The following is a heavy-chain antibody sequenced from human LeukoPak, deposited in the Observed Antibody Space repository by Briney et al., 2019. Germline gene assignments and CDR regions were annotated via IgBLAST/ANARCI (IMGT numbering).Heavy chain of an antibody. J-gene: IGHJ4*02. CDR2: IYHSGST. V-gene: IGHV4-38-2*02. CDR1: GYSISSGYY. Sequence: SETLSLTCTVSGYSISSGYYWGWLRQPPGKGLEWVGSIYHSGSTYYNPSLKSRVNIPVDTSKNQFSLKLSAVTAADTAVYYCARDYDSSGLDYWGQGTLVTVSS. D-gene: IGHD3-22*01. CDR3: ARDYDSSGLDY.